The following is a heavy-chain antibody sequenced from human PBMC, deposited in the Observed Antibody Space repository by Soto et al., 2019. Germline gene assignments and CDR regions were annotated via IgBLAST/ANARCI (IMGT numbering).Heavy chain of an antibody. CDR1: GYTFSSYG. J-gene: IGHJ4*02. D-gene: IGHD6-13*01. CDR3: ARVVTAAVFDY. CDR2: ISAYNGNT. V-gene: IGHV1-18*01. Sequence: QVQLVQSGAEVKKPGASVKVSCKASGYTFSSYGIGWVRQAPGQGLEWMGWISAYNGNTNYAQELQGRVTITTDTSTTTAYMELRSLRSDDTAVNYSARVVTAAVFDYCGQGTLVTVSS.